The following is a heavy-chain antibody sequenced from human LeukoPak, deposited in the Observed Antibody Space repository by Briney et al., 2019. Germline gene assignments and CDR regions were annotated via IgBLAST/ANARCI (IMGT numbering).Heavy chain of an antibody. CDR1: GFTFSSYW. CDR2: INPGGSSI. J-gene: IGHJ4*02. Sequence: GGSLRLSRAASGFTFSSYWMHWVRQVPGKGLVWVARINPGGSSITYADSVKGRFTISRDNAKNTLYLQMDSLRAEDTGVYYCARSNQADDYWGQGTLVTVS. D-gene: IGHD1-14*01. CDR3: ARSNQADDY. V-gene: IGHV3-74*01.